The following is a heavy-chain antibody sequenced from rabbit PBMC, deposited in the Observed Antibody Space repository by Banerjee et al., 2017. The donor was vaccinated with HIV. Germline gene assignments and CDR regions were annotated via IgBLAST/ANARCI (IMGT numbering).Heavy chain of an antibody. CDR2: ITLHTANT. CDR3: ARSYGGSGGYYYYFAL. J-gene: IGHJ4*01. V-gene: IGHV1S40*01. CDR1: GFSFSGIYW. D-gene: IGHD1-1*01. Sequence: QSLEESGGDLVKPGTSLTLTCTASGFSFSGIYWICWVHQAPGKGLEWVACITLHTANTYYASWAKGRFTISKTSSTTVTLQMTSLTAADTATYFCARSYGGSGGYYYYFALWGQGTLVTVS.